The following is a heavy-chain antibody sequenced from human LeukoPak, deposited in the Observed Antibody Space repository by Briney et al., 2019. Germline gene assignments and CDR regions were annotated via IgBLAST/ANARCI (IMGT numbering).Heavy chain of an antibody. V-gene: IGHV3-21*01. Sequence: KTGGSLRLSCAASGFTFSNYSMNWVRQAPGKGLEWVSSISSSSSYIYYADSVKGRFTISRDNAKNSLYLQMNSLRAEDTAVYYCARDHYYDSSGYNGWFDPWGQGTLVTVSS. CDR2: ISSSSSYI. J-gene: IGHJ5*02. CDR3: ARDHYYDSSGYNGWFDP. CDR1: GFTFSNYS. D-gene: IGHD3-22*01.